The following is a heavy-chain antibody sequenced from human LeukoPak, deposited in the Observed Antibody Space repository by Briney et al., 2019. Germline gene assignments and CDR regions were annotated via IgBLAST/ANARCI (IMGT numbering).Heavy chain of an antibody. CDR1: GFTFSSYW. Sequence: PGGSLRLSCAASGFTFSSYWMSWVRQAPGKGLGWVSVIYSGGSTYYSDSVKGRFTISRDNSKNTLYLQMNSLRAEDTAVYYCARDCSGGSCYGLDYWGQGTLVTVSS. CDR2: IYSGGST. V-gene: IGHV3-53*01. D-gene: IGHD2-15*01. J-gene: IGHJ4*02. CDR3: ARDCSGGSCYGLDY.